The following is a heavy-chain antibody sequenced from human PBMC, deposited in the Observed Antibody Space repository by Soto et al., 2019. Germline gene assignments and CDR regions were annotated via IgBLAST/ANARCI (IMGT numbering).Heavy chain of an antibody. J-gene: IGHJ6*01. V-gene: IGHV4-34*01. CDR3: ARXRGGEQLVDYYYYGMDV. CDR2: INHSGST. D-gene: IGHD6-6*01. Sequence: SGTLSLTCAVYGGSFSCYYWSWIRQPPGKGLEWIGEINHSGSTNYNPSLKSRVTISVDTSKNQFSLKLSSVTAADTAVYYCARXRGGEQLVDYYYYGMDVWGQGTTVTVSS. CDR1: GGSFSCYY.